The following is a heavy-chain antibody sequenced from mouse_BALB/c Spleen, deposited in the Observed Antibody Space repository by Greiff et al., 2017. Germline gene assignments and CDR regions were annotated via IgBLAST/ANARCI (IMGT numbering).Heavy chain of an antibody. J-gene: IGHJ3*01. Sequence: EVQGVESGGGLVKPGGSLKLSCAASGFTFSDYYMYWVRQTPEKRLEWVATISDGGSYTYYRDSVKGRFTISRDNAKNNLYLQMSSLKSEDTAMYYCARDLWDEGAYWGQGTLVTVSA. CDR3: ARDLWDEGAY. V-gene: IGHV5-4*02. CDR1: GFTFSDYY. D-gene: IGHD4-1*01. CDR2: ISDGGSYT.